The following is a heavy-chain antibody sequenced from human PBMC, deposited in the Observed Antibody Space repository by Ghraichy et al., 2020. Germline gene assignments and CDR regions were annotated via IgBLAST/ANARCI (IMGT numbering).Heavy chain of an antibody. CDR2: INPNSGGT. CDR1: GYTFTGYY. Sequence: ASVKVSCKASGYTFTGYYMHWVRQAPGQGLEWMGRINPNSGGTNYAQKFQGRVTMTRDTSISTAYMELSRLRSDDTAVYYCARDGEGDRNRSYRSYYDFWSGYYNYYYYYMDVWGKGTTVTVSS. J-gene: IGHJ6*03. V-gene: IGHV1-2*06. CDR3: ARDGEGDRNRSYRSYYDFWSGYYNYYYYYMDV. D-gene: IGHD3-3*01.